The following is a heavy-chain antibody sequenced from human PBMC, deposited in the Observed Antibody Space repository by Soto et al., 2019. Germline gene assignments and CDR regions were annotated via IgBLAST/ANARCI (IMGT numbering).Heavy chain of an antibody. CDR2: IYYSGST. CDR1: GGSISSGDYY. Sequence: SETLSLTCTVSGGSISSGDYYWSWIRQPPGKGLEWIGYIYYSGSTYYNPSLKSRVTISVDTSKNQFSLKLSSVTAADTAVYYCARDIAGIAARGEWFDPRGQGTLVTVSS. CDR3: ARDIAGIAARGEWFDP. J-gene: IGHJ5*02. V-gene: IGHV4-30-4*01. D-gene: IGHD6-6*01.